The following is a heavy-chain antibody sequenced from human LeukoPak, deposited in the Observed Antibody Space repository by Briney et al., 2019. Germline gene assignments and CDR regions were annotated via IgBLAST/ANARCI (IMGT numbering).Heavy chain of an antibody. CDR3: ARAVDTTWRYFDY. J-gene: IGHJ4*02. CDR1: GGSISSYY. D-gene: IGHD3-3*01. Sequence: SETLSLTCAVYGGSISSYYWSWIRQPAGKGLEWIGRISTSGSTNYKSSLKSRVTMSVDTSKNQFSLNLTSVTAADTAMYYCARAVDTTWRYFDYWGQGTLVTVSS. V-gene: IGHV4-59*10. CDR2: ISTSGST.